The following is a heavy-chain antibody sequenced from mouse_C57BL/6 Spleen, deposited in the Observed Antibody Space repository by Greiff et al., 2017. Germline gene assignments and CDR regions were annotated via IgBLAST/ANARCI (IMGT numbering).Heavy chain of an antibody. J-gene: IGHJ1*03. CDR1: GYTFTDYE. CDR2: IDPETGGT. Sequence: QVQLQQSGAELVRPGASVTLSCKASGYTFTDYEMHWVKQTPVHGLEWIGAIDPETGGTAYNQKFKGKAILTADKSSSTAYMELRSLTSEDTAVYYGARKGPYGNYRYCDVWGTGTTVTVSS. D-gene: IGHD2-1*01. V-gene: IGHV1-15*01. CDR3: ARKGPYGNYRYCDV.